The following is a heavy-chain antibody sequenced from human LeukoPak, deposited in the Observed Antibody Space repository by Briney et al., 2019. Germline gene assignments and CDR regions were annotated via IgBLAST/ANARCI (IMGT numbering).Heavy chain of an antibody. J-gene: IGHJ4*02. Sequence: GGSLRLSCAASGFTFSSYSMNWVRQAPGKGLEGVSGISGRRGSTFYADSVKGRFTISRGYSKNTLYLQMNTLRAEDTAVYYCARERRYTNSWYSFAYWGQGTLVTVSS. CDR2: ISGRRGST. V-gene: IGHV3-23*01. CDR1: GFTFSSYS. D-gene: IGHD6-13*01. CDR3: ARERRYTNSWYSFAY.